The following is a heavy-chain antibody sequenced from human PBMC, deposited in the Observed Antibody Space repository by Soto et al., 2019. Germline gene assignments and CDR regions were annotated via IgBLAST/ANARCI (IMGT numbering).Heavy chain of an antibody. CDR3: AIERYGDYVGYFDP. J-gene: IGHJ5*02. D-gene: IGHD4-17*01. V-gene: IGHV4-30-2*01. CDR2: ISHSEST. CDR1: GGFISSGGYS. Sequence: SETLSLTCAVSGGFISSGGYSWSWIRQPPGKGLEWIGCISHSESTYYNPSLKSRVTISVDRSKNQFSLKLSSVTAADTAVYYCAIERYGDYVGYFDPCGQGTLVTVSS.